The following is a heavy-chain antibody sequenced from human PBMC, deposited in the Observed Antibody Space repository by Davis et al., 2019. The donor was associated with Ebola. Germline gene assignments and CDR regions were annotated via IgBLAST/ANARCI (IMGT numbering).Heavy chain of an antibody. CDR2: ISSSSSYI. CDR1: GFTFSSYS. J-gene: IGHJ4*02. D-gene: IGHD6-19*01. V-gene: IGHV3-21*01. Sequence: GESLKISCAASGFTFSSYSMNWVRQAPGKGLEWVSSISSSSSYIYYADSVKGRFTISRDNAKNSLYLQMNSLRAEDTAVYYCARDSGSCSGCHNYWGQGTLVTVSS. CDR3: ARDSGSCSGCHNY.